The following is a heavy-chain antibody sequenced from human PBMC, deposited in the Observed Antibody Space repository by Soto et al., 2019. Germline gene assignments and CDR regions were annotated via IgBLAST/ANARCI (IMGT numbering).Heavy chain of an antibody. D-gene: IGHD2-15*01. CDR2: INTDGSNT. V-gene: IGHV3-74*01. CDR3: AREFCSGGNCYTYYFDP. Sequence: PGGSLRLSCAASGLPFKRYCMHWVRHAPGKGLVWVSHINTDGSNTNYADSVKGRFTISRDNAKSTLFLQMNSLRDEDTAVYYCAREFCSGGNCYTYYFDPWGQGIPVTVSS. J-gene: IGHJ5*02. CDR1: GLPFKRYC.